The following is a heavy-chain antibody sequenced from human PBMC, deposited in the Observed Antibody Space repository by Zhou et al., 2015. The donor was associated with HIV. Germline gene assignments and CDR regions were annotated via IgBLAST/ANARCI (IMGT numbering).Heavy chain of an antibody. D-gene: IGHD3-22*01. V-gene: IGHV3-9*01. CDR2: ISWNSNTI. CDR3: AKDFDYYDKMNAFDV. J-gene: IGHJ3*01. CDR1: GFTFDDYA. Sequence: EVQLVEFGGGLVQPGRSLRLSCGASGFTFDDYAMHWVRQAPGKGLEWVSGISWNSNTIGYADSVKGRFTISRDNSKNTLHLQMNSLRAEDTAVYYCAKDFDYYDKMNAFDVWGQGTMVIVSS.